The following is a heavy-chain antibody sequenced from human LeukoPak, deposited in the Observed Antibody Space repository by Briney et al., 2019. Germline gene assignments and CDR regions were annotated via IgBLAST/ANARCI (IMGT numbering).Heavy chain of an antibody. D-gene: IGHD1-26*01. J-gene: IGHJ4*02. CDR3: TRDGFGTVATGRYFDY. CDR2: IRTKAFGGTP. CDR1: GFTFNNYV. V-gene: IGHV3-49*04. Sequence: GSLRLSCAASGFTFNNYVINWVRQAPGKGLEWVGFIRTKAFGGTPEYAASVKGRFTISRDDSKSIVYLQMNSLKTEDTAVYYCTRDGFGTVATGRYFDYWGQGTLVTVSS.